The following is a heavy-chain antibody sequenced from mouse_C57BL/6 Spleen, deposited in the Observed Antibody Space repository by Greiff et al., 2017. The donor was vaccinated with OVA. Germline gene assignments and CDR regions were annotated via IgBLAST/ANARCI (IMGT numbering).Heavy chain of an antibody. Sequence: QVQLQQPGAELVMPGASVKLSCKASGYTFTSYWMHWVKQRPGQGLEWIGEIDPSDSYTNYNQKFKGKSTLTVAKSSSTAYMQLSSLTSEDSAVYYCARSRDSSGSYYYAMDYWGQGTSVTVSS. V-gene: IGHV1-69*01. J-gene: IGHJ4*01. CDR1: GYTFTSYW. CDR3: ARSRDSSGSYYYAMDY. CDR2: IDPSDSYT. D-gene: IGHD3-2*02.